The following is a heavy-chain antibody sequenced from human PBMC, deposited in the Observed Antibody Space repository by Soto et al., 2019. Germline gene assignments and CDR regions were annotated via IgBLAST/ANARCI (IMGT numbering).Heavy chain of an antibody. D-gene: IGHD6-6*01. Sequence: PGGSLRLSCAASGFTFSNAWMGWVRQAPGKGLEWVGRIKSKTDGGTTDYAAPVKGRFTISRDDSKNTLYLQMNSLKTEDTAVYYCTTAGSIAVSYYYYGMDVWGQGTTVTVS. J-gene: IGHJ6*02. CDR3: TTAGSIAVSYYYYGMDV. CDR1: GFTFSNAW. CDR2: IKSKTDGGTT. V-gene: IGHV3-15*01.